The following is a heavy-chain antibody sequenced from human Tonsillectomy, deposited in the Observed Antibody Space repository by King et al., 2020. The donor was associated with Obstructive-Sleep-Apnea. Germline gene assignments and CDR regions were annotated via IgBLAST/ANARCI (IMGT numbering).Heavy chain of an antibody. J-gene: IGHJ4*02. CDR2: IYYSGST. Sequence: QLQESGPGLVKPSETLSLTCTVSGGSISSYYWSWIRQPPGKGLEWIGYIYYSGSTNYNPSLKSRISISVDTSKNQFSLRLSSVTAAATAVYYCARVYSSGWFPFDYWGQGTLVTVSS. CDR3: ARVYSSGWFPFDY. D-gene: IGHD6-19*01. V-gene: IGHV4-59*01. CDR1: GGSISSYY.